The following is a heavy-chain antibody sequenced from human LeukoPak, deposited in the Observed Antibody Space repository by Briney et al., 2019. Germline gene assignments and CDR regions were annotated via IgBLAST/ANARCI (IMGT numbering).Heavy chain of an antibody. CDR3: ARDGAMGVIADY. Sequence: SETLSLTSTVSGGSISSYYWSWIRPPPGRGREWIGYIYYSRSTNYNPALKSRVTISVDTSKNQFSLKLSSVTAADTAVYYCARDGAMGVIADYWGQGTLVTVSS. D-gene: IGHD3-16*02. CDR2: IYYSRST. J-gene: IGHJ4*02. CDR1: GGSISSYY. V-gene: IGHV4-59*01.